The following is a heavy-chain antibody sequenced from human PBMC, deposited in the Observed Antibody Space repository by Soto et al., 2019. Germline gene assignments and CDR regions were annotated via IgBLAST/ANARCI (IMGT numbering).Heavy chain of an antibody. CDR1: CYAFTSYG. J-gene: IGHJ4*02. V-gene: IGHV1-18*01. CDR3: AVHYYDSSAPGY. CDR2: ISAYNGNT. Sequence: AFVEVSRQASCYAFTSYGISCVRQAPGQGLEWMGWISAYNGNTNYAQKLQGRVTMTTDTSTSTAYMELRSLRSDDTAVYYCAVHYYDSSAPGYWGQGNLVTVSS. D-gene: IGHD3-22*01.